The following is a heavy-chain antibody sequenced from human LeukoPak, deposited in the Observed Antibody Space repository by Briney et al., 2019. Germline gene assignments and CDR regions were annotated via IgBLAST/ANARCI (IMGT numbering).Heavy chain of an antibody. CDR2: IYSGGST. Sequence: GGSLRLSCAASGFTFTSYAMNWVRQAPGKGLEWVSVIYSGGSTYYADSVKGRFTISRDNSKNTLYLQMNSLRAEDTAVYYCARRNYYDSSGNFDYWGQGTLVAVSS. CDR1: GFTFTSYA. CDR3: ARRNYYDSSGNFDY. V-gene: IGHV3-53*01. J-gene: IGHJ4*02. D-gene: IGHD3-22*01.